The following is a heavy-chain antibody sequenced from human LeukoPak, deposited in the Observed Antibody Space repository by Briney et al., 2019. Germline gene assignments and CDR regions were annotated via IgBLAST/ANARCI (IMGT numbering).Heavy chain of an antibody. Sequence: PSETLSLTCTVSGGSISSSSYYWGWIRQPPGKGLEWIGSIYYSGSTYYNPSLKSRVTISVDTSKNQFSLKLSSVTAADTAVYYCARDKIQVGYNFRWFDPWGQGTLITVSS. J-gene: IGHJ5*02. CDR3: ARDKIQVGYNFRWFDP. V-gene: IGHV4-39*07. CDR1: GGSISSSSYY. CDR2: IYYSGST. D-gene: IGHD5-24*01.